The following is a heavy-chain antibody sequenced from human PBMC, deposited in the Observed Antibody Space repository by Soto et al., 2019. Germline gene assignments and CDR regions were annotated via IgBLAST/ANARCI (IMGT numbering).Heavy chain of an antibody. D-gene: IGHD2-8*01. CDR1: GFTFSSYA. V-gene: IGHV3-23*01. CDR3: AKDMYPVFWYFDL. J-gene: IGHJ2*01. CDR2: IRSGSGRT. Sequence: GGSLRLSCAASGFTFSSYAMSWVRQAPGKGLEWVSAIRSGSGRTYYADSVKGRFTISRDSSKNMVFLQMNSLRADDTAVYYCAKDMYPVFWYFDLWGRGTLVTVSS.